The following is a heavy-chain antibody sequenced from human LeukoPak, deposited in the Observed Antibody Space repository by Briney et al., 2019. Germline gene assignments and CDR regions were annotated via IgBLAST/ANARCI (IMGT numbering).Heavy chain of an antibody. CDR2: ISTGTYI. J-gene: IGHJ4*02. D-gene: IGHD3-22*01. V-gene: IGHV3-48*03. CDR1: GFTFSRFE. CDR3: TREQDRKAAATIVGDY. Sequence: GGSLRLSCVASGFTFSRFELNWVRQAPGKGLEWVSHISTGTYIAYADSVKGRFTISRDNARNSLYLEMNSLRAEDTAVYYCTREQDRKAAATIVGDYWGQGTLVTVSS.